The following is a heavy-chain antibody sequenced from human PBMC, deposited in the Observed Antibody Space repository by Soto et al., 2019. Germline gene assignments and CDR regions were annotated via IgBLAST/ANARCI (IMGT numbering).Heavy chain of an antibody. CDR2: IKQDGSEK. CDR1: GFTFTTYW. J-gene: IGHJ4*02. Sequence: EVQLEESGGGLVQPGGSLRLSCAASGFTFTTYWMSWVRQAPGKGLEWVANIKQDGSEKYYVDSVKGRFTISRDNTKKSLYLQMNSLRAEDTAVYYCASRYLEYCSSASCSAHYDYWGQGTLVTVSS. D-gene: IGHD2-2*01. CDR3: ASRYLEYCSSASCSAHYDY. V-gene: IGHV3-7*05.